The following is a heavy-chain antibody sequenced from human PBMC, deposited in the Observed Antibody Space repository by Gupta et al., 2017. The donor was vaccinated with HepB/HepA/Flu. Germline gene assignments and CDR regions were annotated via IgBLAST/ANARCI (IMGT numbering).Heavy chain of an antibody. V-gene: IGHV3-23*01. J-gene: IGHJ4*02. CDR3: AKDTGGYTYGYYYFDY. Sequence: EVHLLESGGGLVQPGVSLRLSCAASGFTFSNFAMSWVRQAPGKGLEWCSTIRGNGGKTYYADSVKGRFTISRDNSKNTLYLQMNSLRAEETAVYYCAKDTGGYTYGYYYFDYWGQGTLVTVSS. CDR2: IRGNGGKT. CDR1: GFTFSNFA. D-gene: IGHD5-18*01.